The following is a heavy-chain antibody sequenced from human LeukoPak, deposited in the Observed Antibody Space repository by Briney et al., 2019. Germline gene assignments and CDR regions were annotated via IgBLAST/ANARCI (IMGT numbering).Heavy chain of an antibody. CDR1: GYSFTMYD. V-gene: IGHV1-8*03. CDR2: LSPNTGNT. J-gene: IGHJ4*02. D-gene: IGHD3-10*01. Sequence: ASVKVSCRASGYSFTMYDINWVRQAAGQGLKWLGWLSPNTGNTGYAQSFQDRVTFTMNTSITTASMELRGLTPDDTAVYFCARAHSGTLPYYFDFWGPGTLVTVFS. CDR3: ARAHSGTLPYYFDF.